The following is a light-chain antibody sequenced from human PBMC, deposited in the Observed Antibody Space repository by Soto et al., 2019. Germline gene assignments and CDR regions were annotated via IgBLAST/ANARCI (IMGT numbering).Light chain of an antibody. Sequence: QSVLTQPPSVSAAPGQKVTISCSGSSSNIGNNYVSWYQQLPGTAPKLLIYDNNKRPSGIPDRFSGSKSGTSATLGITGLQTGDEADYYCGTWDSSLSADEVVFGGGTQLTVL. CDR3: GTWDSSLSADEVV. J-gene: IGLJ2*01. V-gene: IGLV1-51*01. CDR1: SSNIGNNY. CDR2: DNN.